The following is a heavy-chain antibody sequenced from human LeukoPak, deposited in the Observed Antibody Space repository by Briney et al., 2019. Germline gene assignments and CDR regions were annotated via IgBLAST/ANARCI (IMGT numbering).Heavy chain of an antibody. J-gene: IGHJ3*02. CDR3: ARGGFRRLRYFDPSAFDI. D-gene: IGHD3-9*01. CDR2: IYYSGST. CDR1: GGSISSSNYY. Sequence: PSETLSLTCTVSGGSISSSNYYWDWIRQPPGKGLEWIGNIYYSGSTYYNPSLKSRVTISVDTSKNQFSLKLSSVTAADTAVYYCARGGFRRLRYFDPSAFDIWGQGTMVTVSS. V-gene: IGHV4-39*01.